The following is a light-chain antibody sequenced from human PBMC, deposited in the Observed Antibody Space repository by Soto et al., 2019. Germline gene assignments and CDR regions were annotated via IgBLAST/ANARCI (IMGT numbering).Light chain of an antibody. V-gene: IGKV1-39*01. CDR2: AAS. CDR3: KQSYSTPRT. CDR1: QSISSY. J-gene: IGKJ1*01. Sequence: DIQMTQNPSSLSASVGDRVTITCRASQSISSYLNWYQQKPGKAPKLLIYAASSLQSGVPSRFSGRGFGTDFTLTTRSLQPEYFATYYCKQSYSTPRTFGQGTKVDIK.